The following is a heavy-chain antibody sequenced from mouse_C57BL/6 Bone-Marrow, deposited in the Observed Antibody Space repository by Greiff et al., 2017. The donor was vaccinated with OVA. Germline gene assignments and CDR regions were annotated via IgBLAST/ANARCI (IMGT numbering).Heavy chain of an antibody. J-gene: IGHJ2*01. CDR1: GFTFSSYA. CDR2: ISDGGSYT. Sequence: DVHLVESGGGLVKPGGSLKLSCAASGFTFSSYAMSWVRQTPEKRLEWVATISDGGSYTYYPDNVKGRFTISRDNAKNTLYLQMSHLKSEDTAVYYCARFRWLLLDCWGQGTTLTVSS. CDR3: ARFRWLLLDC. V-gene: IGHV5-4*01. D-gene: IGHD2-3*01.